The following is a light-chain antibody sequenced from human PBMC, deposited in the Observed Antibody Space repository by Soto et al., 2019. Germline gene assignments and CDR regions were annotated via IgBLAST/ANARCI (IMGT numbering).Light chain of an antibody. CDR3: LQRLEFPHT. CDR1: QSLLDTDDGNPY. Sequence: VVMTQAPLSLPVTAGEPASISCRSSQSLLDTDDGNPYLDWYLQKPVQSPQLLIYALSYRASEVPDRFSGSGSDTDFTLTISRVEAGDVGVYYCLQRLEFPHTFGGGTKVELK. J-gene: IGKJ4*01. CDR2: ALS. V-gene: IGKV2-40*01.